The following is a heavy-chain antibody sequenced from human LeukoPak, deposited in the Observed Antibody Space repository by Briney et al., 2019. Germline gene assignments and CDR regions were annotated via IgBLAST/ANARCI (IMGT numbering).Heavy chain of an antibody. J-gene: IGHJ4*02. CDR1: GFTFSSYA. CDR3: AKAGSGWSFDY. D-gene: IGHD6-19*01. Sequence: GGSLRLSCAASGFTFSSYAMSWVRQAPGKGLEWVSVISGSGGSTYYADSVKGRFTISRDNSKNMLYLQMNSLRAEDTALYYCAKAGSGWSFDYWGQGTLVTVSS. CDR2: ISGSGGST. V-gene: IGHV3-23*01.